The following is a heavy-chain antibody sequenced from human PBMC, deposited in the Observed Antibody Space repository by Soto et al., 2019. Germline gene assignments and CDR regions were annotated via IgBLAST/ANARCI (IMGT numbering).Heavy chain of an antibody. Sequence: GGSLRLSCTASGFTFSSFAFHWVRQAPGKGLEWVAVISYDGSNKYYADSVKGRFTISRDNSKNTLYLQMNSLRAEDTAVFYCVRSSRAYMYGYGEYWGQGNLVTVSS. J-gene: IGHJ4*02. V-gene: IGHV3-30-3*01. D-gene: IGHD5-18*01. CDR1: GFTFSSFA. CDR3: VRSSRAYMYGYGEY. CDR2: ISYDGSNK.